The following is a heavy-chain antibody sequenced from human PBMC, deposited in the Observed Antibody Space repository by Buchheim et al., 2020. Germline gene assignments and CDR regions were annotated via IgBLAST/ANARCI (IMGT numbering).Heavy chain of an antibody. D-gene: IGHD6-19*01. CDR3: ARRLWSSDWYFDS. CDR1: GGSISSPSFY. Sequence: QLQLQESGPGLVKPSETLSLICTVSGGSISSPSFYWGWIRQSPGKGLEWIGNIYYRGGTNYNSAFQSRVAISVDTSKNQFSLKLNSLTAADTAVYYCARRLWSSDWYFDSWGQGTL. J-gene: IGHJ4*02. V-gene: IGHV4-39*01. CDR2: IYYRGGT.